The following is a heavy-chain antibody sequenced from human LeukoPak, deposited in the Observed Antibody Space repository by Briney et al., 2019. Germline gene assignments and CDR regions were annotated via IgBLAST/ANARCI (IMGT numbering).Heavy chain of an antibody. J-gene: IGHJ3*02. Sequence: ASVKVSCKASGYTFTSNYMHWVRQAPGQGLDWMGGIIPIFGTTNYAQKFQGRVTITADKSTSTAYMELSSLRSEDTAVYYCARTVVVTAEHAFDIWGQGTMVTVSS. V-gene: IGHV1-69*06. D-gene: IGHD2-21*02. CDR3: ARTVVVTAEHAFDI. CDR2: IIPIFGTT. CDR1: GYTFTSNY.